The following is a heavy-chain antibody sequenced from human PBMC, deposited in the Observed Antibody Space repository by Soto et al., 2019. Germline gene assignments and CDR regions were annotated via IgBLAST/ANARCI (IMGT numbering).Heavy chain of an antibody. Sequence: PSETLSLTCTVSGGSISSGGYYWSWIRQHPGKGLEWIGYIYYSGSTYYNPSLKSRVTISVDTSKNQFSLKLSSVTAADTAVYYCARGDSGYANDYWGQGTLVTVSS. CDR2: IYYSGST. J-gene: IGHJ4*02. D-gene: IGHD5-12*01. CDR3: ARGDSGYANDY. V-gene: IGHV4-31*03. CDR1: GGSISSGGYY.